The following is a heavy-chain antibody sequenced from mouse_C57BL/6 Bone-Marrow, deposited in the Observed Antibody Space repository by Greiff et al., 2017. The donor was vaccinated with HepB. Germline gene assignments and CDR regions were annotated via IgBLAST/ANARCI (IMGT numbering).Heavy chain of an antibody. Sequence: VQLQQPGAELVKPGASVKLSCKASGYTFTSYWMHWVKQRPGQGLEWIGMIHPNSGSTNYNEKFKSKATLTVDKSYSTAYMQLSSLTSEDSAVYYCARRCYYGSSFHWYFDVWGTGTTVTVSS. CDR1: GYTFTSYW. J-gene: IGHJ1*03. D-gene: IGHD1-1*01. CDR2: IHPNSGST. V-gene: IGHV1-64*01. CDR3: ARRCYYGSSFHWYFDV.